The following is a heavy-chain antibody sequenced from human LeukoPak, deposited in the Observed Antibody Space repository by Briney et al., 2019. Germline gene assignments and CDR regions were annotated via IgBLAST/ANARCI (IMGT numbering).Heavy chain of an antibody. CDR3: ARLRGQLWSRGYFDY. Sequence: GGSLRLSCAASGFTFSSYGMHWVRQAPGKGLEWVAVISYDGSNKYYADSVKGRFTISRDDAKDSLYLQMSSLRADDTAVYYCARLRGQLWSRGYFDYWGQGTLVTVSS. D-gene: IGHD5-18*01. J-gene: IGHJ4*02. V-gene: IGHV3-30*03. CDR2: ISYDGSNK. CDR1: GFTFSSYG.